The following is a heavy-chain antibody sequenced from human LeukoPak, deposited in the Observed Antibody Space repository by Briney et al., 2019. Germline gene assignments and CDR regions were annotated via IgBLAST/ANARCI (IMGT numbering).Heavy chain of an antibody. J-gene: IGHJ4*02. V-gene: IGHV4-39*01. Sequence: PSETLSLTCTVSGGSISSSSYYWGWIRQPPGKGLEWIGSIYYSGSPYYNPSLNSRVTISVDTSKNQFSLKLSSVTAADTAVYYCARGLKEGELLHFDYWGQGTLVTVSS. CDR1: GGSISSSSYY. CDR3: ARGLKEGELLHFDY. D-gene: IGHD1-26*01. CDR2: IYYSGSP.